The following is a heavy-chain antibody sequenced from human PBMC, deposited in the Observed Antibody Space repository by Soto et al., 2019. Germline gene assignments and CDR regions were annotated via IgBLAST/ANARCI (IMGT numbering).Heavy chain of an antibody. CDR2: IDPSDSYT. J-gene: IGHJ6*02. CDR1: GYSFTSYW. V-gene: IGHV5-10-1*01. CDR3: ARGSYGTDYYYYGMDV. Sequence: GESLKISCKGSGYSFTSYWVSWVRQMPGKGLEWMGRIDPSDSYTNYSPSFQGHVTISADKSISTAYLQWSSLKASDTAMYYCARGSYGTDYYYYGMDVWGQGTTVTVSS. D-gene: IGHD5-18*01.